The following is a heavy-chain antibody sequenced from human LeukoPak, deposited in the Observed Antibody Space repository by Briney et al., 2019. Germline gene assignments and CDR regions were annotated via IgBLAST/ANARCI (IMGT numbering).Heavy chain of an antibody. Sequence: ASVKVSCKASGYTFTSYDINWVRQATGQGLEWMGWMNPNSGNTGYAQKFQGRVTMTRNTSISTAYMELSSLRSEDTAVYYCARIAMVAATQWFDPWGQGTLVTVSS. CDR3: ARIAMVAATQWFDP. D-gene: IGHD2-15*01. CDR2: MNPNSGNT. V-gene: IGHV1-8*01. J-gene: IGHJ5*02. CDR1: GYTFTSYD.